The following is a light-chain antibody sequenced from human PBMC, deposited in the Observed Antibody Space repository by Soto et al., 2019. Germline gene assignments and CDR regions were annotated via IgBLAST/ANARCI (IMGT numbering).Light chain of an antibody. CDR1: SSDVGGYNY. CDR3: SSYTSSTTPYV. J-gene: IGLJ1*01. Sequence: QSALTQPASVSGSPGQSITISCTGTSSDVGGYNYVSWYQQHPGKAPKLIIYEVTNRPSGVSNRFSGSKSGNTASLTISGLQAEEEADYYCSSYTSSTTPYVFGIGTKLTVL. CDR2: EVT. V-gene: IGLV2-14*01.